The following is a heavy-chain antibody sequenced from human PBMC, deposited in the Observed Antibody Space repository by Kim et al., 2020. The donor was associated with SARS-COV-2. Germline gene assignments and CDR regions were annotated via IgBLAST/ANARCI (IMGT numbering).Heavy chain of an antibody. V-gene: IGHV1-69*13. J-gene: IGHJ4*02. CDR2: IIPIFGTA. CDR1: GGTFSSYA. Sequence: ASVKVSCKASGGTFSSYAISWVRQAPGQGLEWMGGIIPIFGTANYAQKFQGRVTITADESTSTAYMELSSLRSEDTAVYYCARDRSLELRWGVLSPGSFDYWGQGTLVTVSS. D-gene: IGHD1-7*01. CDR3: ARDRSLELRWGVLSPGSFDY.